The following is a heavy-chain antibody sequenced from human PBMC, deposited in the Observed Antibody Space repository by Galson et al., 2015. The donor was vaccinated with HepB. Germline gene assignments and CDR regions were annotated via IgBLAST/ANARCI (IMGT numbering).Heavy chain of an antibody. CDR2: IKPDESEK. D-gene: IGHD5-12*01. Sequence: SLRLSCAASGFNFGTYWMTWVRQAPGRGLEWVATIKPDESEKFYVDSAKGRFTISRDNAKNSLFLQLNSLSAEDTAVYFCARDAWLLAYYLDSWGQGTLVTVSS. CDR3: ARDAWLLAYYLDS. V-gene: IGHV3-7*01. CDR1: GFNFGTYW. J-gene: IGHJ4*02.